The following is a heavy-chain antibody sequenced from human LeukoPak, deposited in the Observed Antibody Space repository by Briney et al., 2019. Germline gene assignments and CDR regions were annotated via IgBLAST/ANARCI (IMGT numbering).Heavy chain of an antibody. Sequence: PSETLSLTCTVSGGSISSGGYWWNWIRQYPGKGLEWIGYIYYSGSIYYNPSLRSRVTMSVDTSQNQYSLKLNSVTAADTAVYYCARAIVTPSGYVWYFDLWGRGTLVTVSS. CDR3: ARAIVTPSGYVWYFDL. J-gene: IGHJ2*01. V-gene: IGHV4-31*03. CDR1: GGSISSGGYW. CDR2: IYYSGSI. D-gene: IGHD3-3*01.